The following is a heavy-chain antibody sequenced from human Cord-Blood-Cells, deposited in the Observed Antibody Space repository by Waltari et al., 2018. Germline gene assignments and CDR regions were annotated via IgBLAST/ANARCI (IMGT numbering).Heavy chain of an antibody. V-gene: IGHV1-24*01. CDR1: GYTLTELS. D-gene: IGHD3-16*01. CDR3: ATARVLMQARHHPPDY. J-gene: IGHJ4*02. CDR2: FDPENGET. Sequence: QVQLVQSGAEAKKPGASVKVSCKVSGYTLTELSMPWVRQDPGKGLEWMGGFDPENGETIYEQKFQGRVTMTEDTSTDTAYMELSSLRSEDTAVYYCATARVLMQARHHPPDYWGQGTLVTVSS.